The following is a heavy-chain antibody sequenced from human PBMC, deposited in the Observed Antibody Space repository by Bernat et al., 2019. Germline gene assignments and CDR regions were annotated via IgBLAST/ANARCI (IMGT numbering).Heavy chain of an antibody. CDR1: GFTFSDYY. J-gene: IGHJ4*02. D-gene: IGHD5-18*01. CDR2: ISSSSSYT. CDR3: ARGPIQLWLGGTFDY. V-gene: IGHV3-11*06. Sequence: QVQLVESGGGLVKPGGSLRLSCAASGFTFSDYYMSWIRQAPGKGLEWVSYISSSSSYTNYADSVKGRFTISRDNAKNSLYLQMNSLRVEDTAVYYCARGPIQLWLGGTFDYWGQGTLVTVSS.